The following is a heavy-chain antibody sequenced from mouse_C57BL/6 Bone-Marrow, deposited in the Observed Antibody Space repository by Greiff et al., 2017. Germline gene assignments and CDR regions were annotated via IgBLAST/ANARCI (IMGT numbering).Heavy chain of an antibody. D-gene: IGHD2-4*01. CDR2: IRNKANGYTT. V-gene: IGHV7-3*01. Sequence: EVMLVESGGGLVQPGGSLSLSCAASGFTFTDYYMSWVRQPPGKALEWLGFIRNKANGYTTESSASVKGRFTISRDNSQSILYLRMDALRSEDSATYYCARYYDCEKAMDYWGQGTSVTVSS. CDR1: GFTFTDYY. CDR3: ARYYDCEKAMDY. J-gene: IGHJ4*01.